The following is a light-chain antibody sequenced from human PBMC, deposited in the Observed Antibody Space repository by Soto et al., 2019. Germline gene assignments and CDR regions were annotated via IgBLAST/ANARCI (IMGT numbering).Light chain of an antibody. CDR3: RQYKYSPGT. CDR2: GAS. CDR1: RSVRSN. J-gene: IGKJ1*01. V-gene: IGKV3-15*01. Sequence: EIVLTQSPAPLPGSPGERVTLSCKASRSVRSNLAWYPQKPGQAPRLLISGASTRATGITDRVRGRGSGPEGTRTINSLQSEDVAVEDGRQYKYSPGTFGPGTQVDI.